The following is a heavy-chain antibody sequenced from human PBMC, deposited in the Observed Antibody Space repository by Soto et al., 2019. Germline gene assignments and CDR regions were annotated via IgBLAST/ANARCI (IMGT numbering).Heavy chain of an antibody. J-gene: IGHJ4*02. CDR3: ARSTTMVRGVIITFGHFDY. V-gene: IGHV3-66*01. D-gene: IGHD3-10*01. CDR1: GFTVSSNY. Sequence: PGGSQRLSCAASGFTVSSNYMSWVRQAQGKGLEWVSVIYSGGSTYYADSVKGRFTISRDNSKNTLYLQMNSLRAEDTAVYYCARSTTMVRGVIITFGHFDYWGQGTLVTVSS. CDR2: IYSGGST.